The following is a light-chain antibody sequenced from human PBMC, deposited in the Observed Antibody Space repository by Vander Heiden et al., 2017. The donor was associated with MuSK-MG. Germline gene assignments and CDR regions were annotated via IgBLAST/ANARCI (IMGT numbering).Light chain of an antibody. CDR1: QSISSY. CDR2: AAS. V-gene: IGKV1-39*01. Sequence: DIQMTQSPSSLSASVGDRVTITCRASQSISSYLNWYQQKPGKAPKLLIYAASSSKLGVPSSFRGSGPGTDFTLTISRRKPEDFATYSCQQSDSTPQAFGHGTKVDIK. CDR3: QQSDSTPQA. J-gene: IGKJ3*01.